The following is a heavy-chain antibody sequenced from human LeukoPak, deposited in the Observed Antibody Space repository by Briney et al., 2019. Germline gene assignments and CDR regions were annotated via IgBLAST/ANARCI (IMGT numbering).Heavy chain of an antibody. J-gene: IGHJ4*02. D-gene: IGHD5-24*01. Sequence: GGCLRLSCAASGFTFSNSWMHWVRQVPGRGLAWVSLIHPDGNTTNYADSVKGRFTISRDNSKSTLYLQMDSLRAEDTALYYCAKDGKRRLTEGIDFDSWGQGTLVIVSS. CDR2: IHPDGNTT. CDR1: GFTFSNSW. CDR3: AKDGKRRLTEGIDFDS. V-gene: IGHV3-74*01.